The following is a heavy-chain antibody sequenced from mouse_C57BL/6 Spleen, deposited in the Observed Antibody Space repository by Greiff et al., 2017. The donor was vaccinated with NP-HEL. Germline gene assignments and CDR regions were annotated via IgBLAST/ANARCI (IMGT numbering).Heavy chain of an antibody. V-gene: IGHV5-9*01. CDR3: ARPDDYDGVDY. D-gene: IGHD2-4*01. J-gene: IGHJ2*01. CDR1: GFTFSSYT. Sequence: DVHLVESGGGLVKPGGSLKLSCAASGFTFSSYTMSWVRQTPEKRLEWVATISGGGGNTYYPDSVKGRFTISRDNAKNTLYLQMSSLRSEDTALYYCARPDDYDGVDYWGQGTTLTVSS. CDR2: ISGGGGNT.